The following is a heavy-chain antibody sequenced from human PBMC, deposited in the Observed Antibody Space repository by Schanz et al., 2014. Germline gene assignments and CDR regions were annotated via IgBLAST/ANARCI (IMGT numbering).Heavy chain of an antibody. CDR3: ARSMIEVAAFDY. V-gene: IGHV1-2*06. Sequence: QVQLVQSGAEVKKPRASVKVSCKASGYTFTGYYMHWVRQAPGQGLQWMGRINPNSGDTDYAHNFHGRVTMTRDTSISTAYMELSRLRSDDTAVYYCARSMIEVAAFDYWGQGTLVTVSS. J-gene: IGHJ4*02. CDR2: INPNSGDT. D-gene: IGHD3-22*01. CDR1: GYTFTGYY.